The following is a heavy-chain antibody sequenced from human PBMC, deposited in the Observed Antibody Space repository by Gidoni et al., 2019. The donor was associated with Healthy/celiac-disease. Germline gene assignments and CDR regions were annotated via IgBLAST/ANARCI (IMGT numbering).Heavy chain of an antibody. Sequence: QVQLQESGPGLVKPSETLSLTCTVSGVSISISYWSWIRQPPGKGLEWTGYIYYSGSTNYIPALKSRVNISVDTSKNQFSLKLSSVTDADTAVYYCARGPGRNWFDPWGQGTLVTVSS. D-gene: IGHD3-10*01. CDR2: IYYSGST. CDR1: GVSISISY. J-gene: IGHJ5*02. CDR3: ARGPGRNWFDP. V-gene: IGHV4-59*01.